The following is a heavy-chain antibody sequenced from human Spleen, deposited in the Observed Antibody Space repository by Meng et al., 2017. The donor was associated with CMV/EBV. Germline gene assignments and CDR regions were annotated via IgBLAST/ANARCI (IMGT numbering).Heavy chain of an antibody. V-gene: IGHV1-69*05. CDR2: IIPIFGTA. D-gene: IGHD2-21*01. Sequence: SVKVSCQSTGCTFSSYAISWVRPAPGQGLEWMGGIIPIFGTANYAQKFQGRVTITTDESTSTAYMELSSLRSEDTAVYYCARQNCGGDCYFRYYYYGMDVWGQGTTVTVSS. J-gene: IGHJ6*02. CDR1: GCTFSSYA. CDR3: ARQNCGGDCYFRYYYYGMDV.